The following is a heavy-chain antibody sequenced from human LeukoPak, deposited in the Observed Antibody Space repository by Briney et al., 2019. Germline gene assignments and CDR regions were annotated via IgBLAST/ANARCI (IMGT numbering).Heavy chain of an antibody. V-gene: IGHV1-18*04. CDR3: ARDKAYYDSSGYYEN. Sequence: GASVKVSCKASGYTFTGYYMHWVRQAPGQGLEWMGWISTYNGNTNYAQKLQGRVSMTTDTSTSTAYMELRSLRSDDTAVYYCARDKAYYDSSGYYENWGQGTLVTVSS. CDR1: GYTFTGYY. CDR2: ISTYNGNT. J-gene: IGHJ4*02. D-gene: IGHD3-22*01.